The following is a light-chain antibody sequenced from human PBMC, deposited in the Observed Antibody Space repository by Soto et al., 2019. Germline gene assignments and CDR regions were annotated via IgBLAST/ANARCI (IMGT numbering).Light chain of an antibody. V-gene: IGKV3-20*01. CDR1: QSIGTK. CDR2: GAS. CDR3: QQYGSSGT. J-gene: IGKJ1*01. Sequence: TFSCRASQSIGTKLAWYQQRPGQAPRLLMYGASNRATGIPDRFSGSGSGTDFTLTISRLEPEDFAVYYCQQYGSSGTFGQGNKVDIK.